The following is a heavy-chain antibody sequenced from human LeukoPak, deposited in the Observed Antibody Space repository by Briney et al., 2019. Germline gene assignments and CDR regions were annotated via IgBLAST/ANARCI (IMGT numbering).Heavy chain of an antibody. CDR1: GFTFSDQS. J-gene: IGHJ4*02. Sequence: GGSLRLSCAASGFTFSDQSMNWVRQAPGKGLEWVSSISANSLHIFHADSVKGRFTTSRDNAKNSLYLQMNNLRVEDTAVYYCVGPDSQFDCWGQGTLVTVSS. V-gene: IGHV3-21*01. CDR3: VGPDSQFDC. D-gene: IGHD3-10*01. CDR2: ISANSLHI.